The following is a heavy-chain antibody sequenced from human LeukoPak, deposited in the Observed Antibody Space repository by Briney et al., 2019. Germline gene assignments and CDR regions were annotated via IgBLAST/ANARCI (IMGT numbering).Heavy chain of an antibody. Sequence: SETLSLTCTVSGYSISSGYYWGWIRQPPGKGLEWIGSIYHSGSTYYNPSLKSRVTILVDTSKNQFSLKLSSVTAADTAVYYCARGGRITGTTTGDYWGQGTLVTVSS. J-gene: IGHJ4*02. CDR2: IYHSGST. CDR1: GYSISSGYY. V-gene: IGHV4-38-2*02. D-gene: IGHD1-20*01. CDR3: ARGGRITGTTTGDY.